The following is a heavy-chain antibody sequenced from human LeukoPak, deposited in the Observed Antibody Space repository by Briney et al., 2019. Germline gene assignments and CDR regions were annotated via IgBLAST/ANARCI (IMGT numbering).Heavy chain of an antibody. CDR3: ARSADYYDSSPPDYFDY. CDR2: ISAYNGNT. J-gene: IGHJ4*02. Sequence: ASVKVSCKASGYTFTSYGISWVRQAPGQGLEWMGWISAYNGNTNYAQKLQGRVTMTTDTSTSTAYMELRSLRSDDTAVYYCARSADYYDSSPPDYFDYWGQGTLVTVSS. D-gene: IGHD3-22*01. V-gene: IGHV1-18*01. CDR1: GYTFTSYG.